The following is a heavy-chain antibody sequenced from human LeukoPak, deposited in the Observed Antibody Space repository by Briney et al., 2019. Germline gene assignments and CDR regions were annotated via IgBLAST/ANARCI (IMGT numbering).Heavy chain of an antibody. V-gene: IGHV3-23*01. Sequence: GGSLRLSCAASGFTFSNYAMTWVRQAPGKGLEWVSAISASGGGTYYADSVKGRFTISSDNSKNTLYLQMNSLRAEDTAIYYCAKDRTTQDFDWYPYYFDSWGQGTLVTVSS. J-gene: IGHJ4*02. CDR3: AKDRTTQDFDWYPYYFDS. D-gene: IGHD3-9*01. CDR2: ISASGGGT. CDR1: GFTFSNYA.